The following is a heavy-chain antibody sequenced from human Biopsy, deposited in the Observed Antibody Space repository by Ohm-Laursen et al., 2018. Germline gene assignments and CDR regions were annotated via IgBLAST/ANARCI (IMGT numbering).Heavy chain of an antibody. CDR2: RIPYFNTI. Sequence: GASVKVSCKASGVTFDTYAFGWVRQAPGQGLEWMGGRIPYFNTIYYARNFQDRAVITADRSARTTDMQLSGLRPDATAVYYCVGGQRGPPIGVTVPGDAFDLWGPGTMVTVSP. V-gene: IGHV1-69*13. CDR1: GVTFDTYA. D-gene: IGHD2/OR15-2a*01. CDR3: VGGQRGPPIGVTVPGDAFDL. J-gene: IGHJ3*01.